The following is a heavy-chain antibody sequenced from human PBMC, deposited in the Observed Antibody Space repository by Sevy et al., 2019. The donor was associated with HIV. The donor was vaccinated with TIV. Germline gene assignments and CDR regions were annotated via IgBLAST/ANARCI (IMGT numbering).Heavy chain of an antibody. J-gene: IGHJ4*02. CDR3: ARLRYNYGPYYFDL. CDR1: GFTFSDYY. Sequence: GGSLRLSCAASGFTFSDYYMSWIRQAPGKGLEWISYISSGGRTISYADSVKGRFTMSRDNAKNSLFLQMNSLRAEDTAFYYCARLRYNYGPYYFDLWGQRTLVTVSS. CDR2: ISSGGRTI. D-gene: IGHD5-18*01. V-gene: IGHV3-11*01.